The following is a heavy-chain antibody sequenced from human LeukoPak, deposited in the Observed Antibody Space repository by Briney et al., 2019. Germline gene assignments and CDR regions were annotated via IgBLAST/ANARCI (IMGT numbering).Heavy chain of an antibody. CDR3: ARDGKDWIQLWFWFAFDI. Sequence: GASVKVSCKASGYTFTSYDISWVRQAPGQGLEWMGWISAYNGNTNYAQKLQGRVTMTTDTSTSTAYMELRSLRSDDTAVYYCARDGKDWIQLWFWFAFDIWGQGTMVTVSS. D-gene: IGHD5-18*01. CDR1: GYTFTSYD. V-gene: IGHV1-18*01. J-gene: IGHJ3*02. CDR2: ISAYNGNT.